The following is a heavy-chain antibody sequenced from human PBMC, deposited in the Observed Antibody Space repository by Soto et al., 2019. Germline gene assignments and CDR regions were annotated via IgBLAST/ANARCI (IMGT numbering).Heavy chain of an antibody. CDR1: GFTFSSYS. V-gene: IGHV5-51*01. Sequence: GESLKISCKASGFTFSSYSLGWVRHMPGKGLQWMGNIFSSDSSAKYSPSFVGQVTISVDRSINTAYLQWSSLKASDTAIYYCGTWRGSSWFDYWGPGTLVTVSS. J-gene: IGHJ4*02. D-gene: IGHD2-2*01. CDR2: IFSSDSSA. CDR3: GTWRGSSWFDY.